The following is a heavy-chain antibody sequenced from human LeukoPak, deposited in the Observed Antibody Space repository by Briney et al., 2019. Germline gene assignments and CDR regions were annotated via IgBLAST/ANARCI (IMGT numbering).Heavy chain of an antibody. D-gene: IGHD3-3*01. V-gene: IGHV4-34*01. CDR3: ARDGVGLLDY. CDR2: INHSGTT. Sequence: SETLSLTCAVYGASFSGFYWNWIRQPPGKGLEWIGEINHSGTTNYQPSLNSRVTISIDTSKNQFSLRLSSVTAADTAVYYCARDGVGLLDYWGQGTLVTVSS. J-gene: IGHJ4*02. CDR1: GASFSGFY.